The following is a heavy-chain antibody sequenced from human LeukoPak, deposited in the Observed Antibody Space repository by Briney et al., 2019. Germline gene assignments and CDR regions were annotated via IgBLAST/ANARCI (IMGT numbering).Heavy chain of an antibody. CDR2: MNPNSGNT. J-gene: IGHJ4*02. CDR1: GYTFTIYD. CDR3: ALSTITIQLWLLFDY. Sequence: GASVTVSFKSSGYTFTIYDINWVRQATGQGLEWMGWMNPNSGNTGYAQKFQGRVTITRNTSISTAYMELSSLRSEDTAVYYCALSTITIQLWLLFDYWGQGTLVTVSS. D-gene: IGHD5-18*01. V-gene: IGHV1-8*03.